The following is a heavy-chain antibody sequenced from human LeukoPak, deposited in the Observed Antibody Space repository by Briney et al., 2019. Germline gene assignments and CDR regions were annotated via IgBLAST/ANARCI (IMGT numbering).Heavy chain of an antibody. D-gene: IGHD6-13*01. CDR1: GYTVNTYY. CDR3: ALYSSTWY. V-gene: IGHV1-46*02. J-gene: IGHJ4*02. Sequence: GASVNVSCKASGYTVNTYYIHWVRQAPGQGLEWMGIINPTGGSTTYAQKFQGRVTMTRDTSTSTVFMEVNSLRSEDTAVYYCALYSSTWYWGQGTLVTVSS. CDR2: INPTGGST.